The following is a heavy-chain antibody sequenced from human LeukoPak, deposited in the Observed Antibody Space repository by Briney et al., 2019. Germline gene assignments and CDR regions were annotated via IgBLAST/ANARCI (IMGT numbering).Heavy chain of an antibody. CDR3: AKDQGYDFWSGYSGTDY. Sequence: GGSLRLSCAASGFTFSSYAMSWVRQAPGKGLEWVPAISGSGGSTYYADSVKGRFTISRDNSKNTLYLQMNSLRAEDTAVYYCAKDQGYDFWSGYSGTDYWGQGTLVTVSS. V-gene: IGHV3-23*01. CDR1: GFTFSSYA. CDR2: ISGSGGST. J-gene: IGHJ4*02. D-gene: IGHD3-3*01.